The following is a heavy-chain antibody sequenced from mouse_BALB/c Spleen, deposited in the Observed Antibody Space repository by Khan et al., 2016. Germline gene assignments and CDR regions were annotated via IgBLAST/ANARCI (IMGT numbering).Heavy chain of an antibody. J-gene: IGHJ4*01. Sequence: VQLQQSGPGLVKPSQSLSLTCTVTGYSITSDYAWNWIRQFPGNKLEWMGYISYSGSTNYNPSLKSRISITRDTSKNQFFLQLNSVTTEDTATYYCARRYYRYDDALDYWGQGTSFTVSS. CDR2: ISYSGST. CDR3: ARRYYRYDDALDY. D-gene: IGHD2-14*01. CDR1: GYSITSDYA. V-gene: IGHV3-2*02.